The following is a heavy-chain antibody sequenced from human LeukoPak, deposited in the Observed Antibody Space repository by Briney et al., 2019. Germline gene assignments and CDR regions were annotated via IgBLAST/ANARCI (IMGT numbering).Heavy chain of an antibody. Sequence: PSETLSLTCTVSGGSISTYYWTWIRQFPGKGLEWIGYIESGRTKYNPSLNSRVTISADTFKNQFSLRVSSLTAADTAVYYCTRDREHSYGKWFDPWGRGTLVTVSS. CDR3: TRDREHSYGKWFDP. J-gene: IGHJ5*02. V-gene: IGHV4-59*01. CDR1: GGSISTYY. D-gene: IGHD5-18*01. CDR2: IESGRT.